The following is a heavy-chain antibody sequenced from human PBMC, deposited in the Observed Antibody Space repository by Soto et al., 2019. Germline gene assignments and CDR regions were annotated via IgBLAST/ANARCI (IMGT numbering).Heavy chain of an antibody. J-gene: IGHJ4*02. V-gene: IGHV1-46*01. CDR2: INPSGGST. Sequence: ASVKVSCKASGYTFTSYYMHWVRQAPGQGLEWMGIINPSGGSTSYAQKFQGRVTMTRDTSTSTVYMELSSLRSEDTAVYYCAKAAGYCSGGSCYSSGGLNYWGQGTLVTVSS. CDR1: GYTFTSYY. D-gene: IGHD2-15*01. CDR3: AKAAGYCSGGSCYSSGGLNY.